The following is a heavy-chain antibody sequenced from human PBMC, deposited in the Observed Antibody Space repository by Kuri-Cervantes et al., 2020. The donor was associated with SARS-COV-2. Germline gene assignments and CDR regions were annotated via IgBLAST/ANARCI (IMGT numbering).Heavy chain of an antibody. CDR2: IYNSWST. V-gene: IGHV4-39*01. Sequence: GSLRLSCTVSGDSITATGHHWGWIRQSPGKGLEWVGTIYNSWSTHYNPSLKSRATISVDTSKNQVSLKLTSGTAADTAVYYCARPKRTLDYCRSISCFNWFDPWGQGTLVTVSS. J-gene: IGHJ5*02. CDR3: ARPKRTLDYCRSISCFNWFDP. D-gene: IGHD2-2*01. CDR1: GDSITATGHH.